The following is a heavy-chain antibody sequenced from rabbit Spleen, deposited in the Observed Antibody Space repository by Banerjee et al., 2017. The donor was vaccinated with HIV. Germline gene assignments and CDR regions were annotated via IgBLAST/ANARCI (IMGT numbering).Heavy chain of an antibody. CDR3: ARDLTGVIGWNFNL. Sequence: QEQLEESGGRLVQPGGSLTLSCKAYGFTISNYWMNWVRQAPGKGLEWIACINTATAKGVYANWAKGRFTISKTSSTTVTLQMTSLTAADTATYFCARDLTGVIGWNFNLWGQGTLVTVS. D-gene: IGHD1-1*01. V-gene: IGHV1S45*01. CDR2: INTATAKG. CDR1: GFTISNYW. J-gene: IGHJ4*01.